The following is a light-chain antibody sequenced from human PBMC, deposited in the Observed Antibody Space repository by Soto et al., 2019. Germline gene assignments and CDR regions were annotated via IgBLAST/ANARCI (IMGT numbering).Light chain of an antibody. V-gene: IGKV3-11*01. CDR3: QQRSNWPRGECT. Sequence: EIVLTQSPATLSLSPGERATLSCRASQRVTRYLAWSHQKPGQAPRLLIYDASNRATGIPARFSGSGSGTDVTLTSSSREPEDFAVYYGQQRSNWPRGECTCGPWTLLDIK. CDR2: DAS. CDR1: QRVTRY. J-gene: IGKJ3*01.